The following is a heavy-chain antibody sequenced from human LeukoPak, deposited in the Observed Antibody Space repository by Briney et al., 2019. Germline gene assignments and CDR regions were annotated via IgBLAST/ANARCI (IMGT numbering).Heavy chain of an antibody. CDR2: INPSGGST. V-gene: IGHV1-46*01. D-gene: IGHD2-2*01. Sequence: ASVKVSCKASGYTFTSYYMHWVRQAPGQGFEWMGIINPSGGSTSYAQKFQGRVTMTRDTSTSTVYMELSSLRSEDTAVYYCAREGDIVVVPAAITLSYWGQGTLVTVSS. CDR3: AREGDIVVVPAAITLSY. CDR1: GYTFTSYY. J-gene: IGHJ4*02.